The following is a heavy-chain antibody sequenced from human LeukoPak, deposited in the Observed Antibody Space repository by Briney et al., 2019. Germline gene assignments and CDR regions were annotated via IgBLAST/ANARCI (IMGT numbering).Heavy chain of an antibody. Sequence: SVKVSCTASGGTFSSYAISWVRQAPGQGLEWMGGIIPIFGTANYAQKFQGRVTITADESTSTACMELSSLRSEDTAVYYCARSRGDYYDSSGYYDYWGQGTLVTVSS. CDR1: GGTFSSYA. CDR2: IIPIFGTA. D-gene: IGHD3-22*01. V-gene: IGHV1-69*13. J-gene: IGHJ4*02. CDR3: ARSRGDYYDSSGYYDY.